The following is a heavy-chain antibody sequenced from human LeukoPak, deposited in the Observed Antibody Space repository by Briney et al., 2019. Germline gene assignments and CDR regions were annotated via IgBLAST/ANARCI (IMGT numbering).Heavy chain of an antibody. CDR3: AREGWDLTTVVPGTPHYFDY. Sequence: SVKVSCKASGGTSSSYAISWVRQAPGQGLEWMGRIIPILGIANYAQKFQGRVTITADKSTSTAYMELSSLRSEDTAVYYCAREGWDLTTVVPGTPHYFDYWGQGTLVTVSS. CDR1: GGTSSSYA. V-gene: IGHV1-69*04. CDR2: IIPILGIA. J-gene: IGHJ4*02. D-gene: IGHD4-23*01.